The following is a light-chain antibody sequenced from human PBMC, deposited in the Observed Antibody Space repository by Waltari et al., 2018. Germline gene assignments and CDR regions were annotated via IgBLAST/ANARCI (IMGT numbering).Light chain of an antibody. J-gene: IGKJ1*01. CDR3: QQYYGSPPWT. V-gene: IGKV4-1*01. CDR2: WAS. CDR1: QSILYSSNNLNY. Sequence: DIVMTQSPDSLTVSLGERATINYKSSQSILYSSNNLNYLAWYQQRPGQPPKLLIYWASTRESGVPDRFSGSRSGTDFTLTISSLQAEDVAVYYCQQYYGSPPWTFGQGTKVEIK.